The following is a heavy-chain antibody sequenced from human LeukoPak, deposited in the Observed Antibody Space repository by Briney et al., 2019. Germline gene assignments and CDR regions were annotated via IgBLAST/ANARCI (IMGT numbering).Heavy chain of an antibody. J-gene: IGHJ4*02. Sequence: GGSLRLSCAASGFTFSSYSMNWVRQAPGKGLEWVSYIGSSSSIIYYTDSVKGRFTISRDNAKNSLYLQMNSLRAEDTAVYYCARVLGGQWLVDYWGQGTLVTVSS. CDR1: GFTFSSYS. V-gene: IGHV3-48*01. D-gene: IGHD6-19*01. CDR3: ARVLGGQWLVDY. CDR2: IGSSSSII.